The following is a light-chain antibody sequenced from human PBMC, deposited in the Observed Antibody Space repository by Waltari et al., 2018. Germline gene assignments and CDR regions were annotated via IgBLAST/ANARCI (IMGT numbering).Light chain of an antibody. Sequence: ELVLTQSPDTLSLSPGERATLSCRASQTVSSISLAWHQQKPGQAPRLLIYGTSNRATGIPDRFSGSGSGTDVTLTISRLEPEDFAVYYCQQYGDSPGGFGGGTKVEIK. CDR2: GTS. V-gene: IGKV3-20*01. CDR3: QQYGDSPGG. J-gene: IGKJ4*01. CDR1: QTVSSIS.